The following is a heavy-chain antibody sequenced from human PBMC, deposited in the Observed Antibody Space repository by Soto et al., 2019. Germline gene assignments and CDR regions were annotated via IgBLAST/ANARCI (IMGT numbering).Heavy chain of an antibody. D-gene: IGHD3-10*01. CDR2: IYRSGST. V-gene: IGHV4-30-2*01. Sequence: PSETLSLTCAVSGGSISRGDFSWTWIRQPPGKGLEWVGYIYRSGSTYYNPSLKSPVSISLDKSKNQFSLNLTSVTAADTAVYYCARGKTNYFFDLWGQGHLVTVSS. CDR1: GGSISRGDFS. J-gene: IGHJ4*02. CDR3: ARGKTNYFFDL.